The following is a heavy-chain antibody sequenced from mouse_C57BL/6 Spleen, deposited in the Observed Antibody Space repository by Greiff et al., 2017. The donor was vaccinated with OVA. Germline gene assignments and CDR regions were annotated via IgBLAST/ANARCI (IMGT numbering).Heavy chain of an antibody. CDR3: VKGGLLGRGGYFDY. V-gene: IGHV7-4*01. CDR1: GFTFTDYY. J-gene: IGHJ2*01. CDR2: IRNKANGYTT. Sequence: EVKLVESGGGLVQPGASLRLSCAASGFTFTDYYMSWVRQPPGKAPEWLALIRNKANGYTTEYTASVKGRFTISRDNSQNILYLQMNTLRAEDSATDYGVKGGLLGRGGYFDYWGQGTTLTVSS. D-gene: IGHD1-1*02.